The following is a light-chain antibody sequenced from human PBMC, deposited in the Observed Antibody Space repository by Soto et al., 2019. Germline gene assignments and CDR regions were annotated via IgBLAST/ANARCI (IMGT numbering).Light chain of an antibody. CDR3: SSYAGSSNV. CDR1: SSDVGGYNY. CDR2: EVN. Sequence: QSVLTQPPSASGSPGQSVAISCTGTSSDVGGYNYVSWYQQHPGKAPKLMMYEVNKRPSGVPDRFSGSKSGNTASLTVSGRQAEDEADYYCSSYAGSSNVFGTGTKLTVL. V-gene: IGLV2-8*01. J-gene: IGLJ1*01.